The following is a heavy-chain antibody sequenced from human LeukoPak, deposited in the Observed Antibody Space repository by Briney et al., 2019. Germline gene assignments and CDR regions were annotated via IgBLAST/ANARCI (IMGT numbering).Heavy chain of an antibody. V-gene: IGHV3-48*02. J-gene: IGHJ3*02. CDR1: GFTFSTYS. D-gene: IGHD2-2*01. Sequence: GGSLRLSCAASGFTFSTYSMNWVRQAPGKGLEWVSYISSSISTMYYADSVEGRFTISRDNAKTSLYLQMNSLRDEDTAVYNCARTAGYSSIVFDIWGQGTMVTVSS. CDR2: ISSSISTM. CDR3: ARTAGYSSIVFDI.